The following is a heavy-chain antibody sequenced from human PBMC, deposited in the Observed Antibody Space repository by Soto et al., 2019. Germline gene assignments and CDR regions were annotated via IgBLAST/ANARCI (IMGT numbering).Heavy chain of an antibody. CDR2: ISGSGGST. CDR1: GFTFSSYA. V-gene: IGHV3-23*01. CDR3: AKGQDPRSKCYYYNMDV. J-gene: IGHJ6*03. Sequence: EVQLLESGGGLVQPGGSLRLSCAASGFTFSSYAMSWVRQAPGKGLEWVSAISGSGGSTYYADSVKGRLTISRDNSKNTLYLQMNSLRAEDTAVYYCAKGQDPRSKCYYYNMDVCGKGPTVTFSS.